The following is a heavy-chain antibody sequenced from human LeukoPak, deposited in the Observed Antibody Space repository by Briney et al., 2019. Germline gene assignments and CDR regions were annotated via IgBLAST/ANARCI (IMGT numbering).Heavy chain of an antibody. J-gene: IGHJ5*02. Sequence: GGSLRLSCAASGFTFSSYAMSWVRQAPGKGLEWVSAISGSGGSTYYADSVKGRFTISRDNSKNTLYLQMDSLRAEDTAVYYCAEGGPYSSSWYVGYSWFDPWGQGTLVTVSS. D-gene: IGHD6-13*01. CDR1: GFTFSSYA. CDR2: ISGSGGST. CDR3: AEGGPYSSSWYVGYSWFDP. V-gene: IGHV3-23*01.